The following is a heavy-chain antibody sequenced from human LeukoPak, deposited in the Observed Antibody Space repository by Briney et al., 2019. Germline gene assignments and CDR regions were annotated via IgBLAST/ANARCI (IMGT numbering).Heavy chain of an antibody. Sequence: PGRSLRLSCAASGFTFSSYAMHWVRQAPGKGLEWVAVISYDGSNKYYADSVKGRFTISRDNSKNTLYLQMNSLRAEDTAVYYCAREAYGLDVWGKGTTVTVSS. V-gene: IGHV3-30*04. J-gene: IGHJ6*04. CDR2: ISYDGSNK. CDR3: AREAYGLDV. CDR1: GFTFSSYA.